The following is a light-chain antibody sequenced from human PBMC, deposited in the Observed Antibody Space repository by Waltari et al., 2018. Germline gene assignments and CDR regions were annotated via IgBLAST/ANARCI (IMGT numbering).Light chain of an antibody. CDR3: QAWDSSTAVV. CDR1: KLGDKF. Sequence: SFELTQPPSVSVSPGQTASITCSGDKLGDKFVCWYRQRPGQSPVLIIYQDNKRPSGSPARVSGSTSGNTATLTVSETQAIDEADYYCQAWDSSTAVVFGGGTKLTV. V-gene: IGLV3-1*01. CDR2: QDN. J-gene: IGLJ3*02.